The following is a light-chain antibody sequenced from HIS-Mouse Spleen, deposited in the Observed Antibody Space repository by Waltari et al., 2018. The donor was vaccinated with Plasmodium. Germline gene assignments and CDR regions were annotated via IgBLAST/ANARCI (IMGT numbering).Light chain of an antibody. J-gene: IGLJ2*01. CDR1: SSDVGSYNL. Sequence: ITISCTGTSSDVGSYNLVSWYQQHPGKAPKLMIYEGSKRPSGVSNRFSGSKSGNTASLTISGLQAEDEADYYCCSYAGSSTHVVFGGGTKLTVL. CDR2: EGS. CDR3: CSYAGSSTHVV. V-gene: IGLV2-23*01.